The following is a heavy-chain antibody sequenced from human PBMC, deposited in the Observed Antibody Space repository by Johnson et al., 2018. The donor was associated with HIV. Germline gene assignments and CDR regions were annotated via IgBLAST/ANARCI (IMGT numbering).Heavy chain of an antibody. V-gene: IGHV3-15*01. CDR3: TTTYSSSWYRRNAFDI. Sequence: VQLVESGGGLVKPVGSLRLSCAASGFTFNNAWMSWVRQAPGKGLEWVGRIKSKTDGGTTDYAAPVKGRFTISRDDSKNTLYLQMNSLKTEDTAVYYCTTTYSSSWYRRNAFDIWGQGTMVTVSS. CDR2: IKSKTDGGTT. D-gene: IGHD6-13*01. J-gene: IGHJ3*02. CDR1: GFTFNNAW.